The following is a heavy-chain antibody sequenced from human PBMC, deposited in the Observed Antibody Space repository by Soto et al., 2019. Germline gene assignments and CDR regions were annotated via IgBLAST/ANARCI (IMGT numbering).Heavy chain of an antibody. CDR3: ARLMIRGVILD. J-gene: IGHJ4*02. V-gene: IGHV4-30-2*01. CDR2: IYHSGST. Sequence: TSETLSLTCDVSGGSIGSGGHSWSWIRQPPGKGLEWIGYIYHSGSTYYHPSLKSRVTISIDRSKNQFSLKLTSVTAADTSVYYCARLMIRGVILDWGLGSLVTVSS. D-gene: IGHD3-10*01. CDR1: GGSIGSGGHS.